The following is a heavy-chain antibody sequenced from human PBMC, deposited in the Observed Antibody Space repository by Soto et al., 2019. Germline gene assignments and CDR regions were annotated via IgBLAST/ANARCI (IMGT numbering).Heavy chain of an antibody. V-gene: IGHV3-23*01. Sequence: EVQLLESGGGLVQPGGSLRLSCAASGFTFSSYAMSWVRQAPGKGLEWVSAISGSGGSTYYADSVKGRFTISSDNSKNTPYLQMNSLRADDTAVYYCEEAGGAPRITKVGGVRCEYWGQGTLVTVSS. CDR2: ISGSGGST. CDR3: EEAGGAPRITKVGGVRCEY. J-gene: IGHJ4*02. CDR1: GFTFSSYA. D-gene: IGHD3-10*01.